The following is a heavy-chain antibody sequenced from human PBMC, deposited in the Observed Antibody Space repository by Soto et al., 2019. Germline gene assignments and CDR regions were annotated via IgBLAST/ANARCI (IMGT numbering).Heavy chain of an antibody. CDR3: ASHFTGVLVLGTSPPGGDNYGWDV. Sequence: QVQLVQSGAEVKKPGSSVKVSCKASGGTFSRYTFTWVRQAPGQGLEWMGRIIPILDIPNYAQNFQGRVTITADKSTSTANMELSSLRSEDTAVYYCASHFTGVLVLGTSPPGGDNYGWDVWGQGTTVTVSS. D-gene: IGHD2-8*02. V-gene: IGHV1-69*02. J-gene: IGHJ6*02. CDR1: GGTFSRYT. CDR2: IIPILDIP.